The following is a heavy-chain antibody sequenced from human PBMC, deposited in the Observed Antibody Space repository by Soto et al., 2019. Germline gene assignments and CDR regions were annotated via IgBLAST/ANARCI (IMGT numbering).Heavy chain of an antibody. CDR1: GYIFTGYF. J-gene: IGHJ6*02. D-gene: IGHD6-13*01. V-gene: IGHV1-2*02. CDR3: GRGPSPRAPAGGTPYYYAMDV. Sequence: ASVKVSCKASGYIFTGYFIQWLRQAPGQGLEWMGWINPNTSATNYAQKFQGRVTMTRDTSLGTAYVELTSLRPDDTAVYYCGRGPSPRAPAGGTPYYYAMDVWGQGTTVTVSS. CDR2: INPNTSAT.